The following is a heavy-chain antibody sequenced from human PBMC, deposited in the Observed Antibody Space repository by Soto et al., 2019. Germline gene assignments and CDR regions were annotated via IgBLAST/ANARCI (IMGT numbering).Heavy chain of an antibody. CDR3: ARRTTPDY. CDR2: ISYDGSNK. D-gene: IGHD4-4*01. V-gene: IGHV3-30-3*01. J-gene: IGHJ4*02. Sequence: QVQLVESGGGVVQPGRSLRLSCAASGFTFSSYAMHWVRQAPGKGLEWVAVISYDGSNKYYADSVKGRFTISRDNSKNTLXLXMXXXXXEDTAVYYCARRTTPDYWGQGTLVTVXS. CDR1: GFTFSSYA.